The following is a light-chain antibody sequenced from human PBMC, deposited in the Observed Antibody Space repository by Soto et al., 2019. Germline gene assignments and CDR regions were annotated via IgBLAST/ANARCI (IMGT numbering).Light chain of an antibody. Sequence: QSVVTQPPSTSGAPGQRVTISCSGTSSNIGTYTVNWYQQLPGTAPKLLIYNSNQRPSGVPDRFSGSQSGTSASLAISGLQSEDGADYYCAAWDDSLDVVVFGGGTKVTVL. V-gene: IGLV1-44*01. J-gene: IGLJ3*02. CDR2: NSN. CDR3: AAWDDSLDVVV. CDR1: SSNIGTYT.